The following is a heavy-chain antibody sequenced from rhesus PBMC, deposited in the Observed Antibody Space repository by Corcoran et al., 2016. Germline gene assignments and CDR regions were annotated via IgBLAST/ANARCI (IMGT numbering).Heavy chain of an antibody. Sequence: QVQLQESGPGLVKPSETLPLTCAVSGASISTPYWSWIRQPPGKGLQWIGYIYGSDGGTSYNPSLQSRVTISKDTSNNQFSLNLNSVTAADTAVYYCARDWTCTNSDCSSYNSLDAWGRGILVTVSS. CDR2: IYGSDGGT. CDR1: GASISTPY. D-gene: IGHD2-33*01. V-gene: IGHV4S6*01. J-gene: IGHJ5-2*02. CDR3: ARDWTCTNSDCSSYNSLDA.